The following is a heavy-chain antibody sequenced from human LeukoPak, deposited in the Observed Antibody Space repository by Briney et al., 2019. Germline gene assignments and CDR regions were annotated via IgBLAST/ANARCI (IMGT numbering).Heavy chain of an antibody. V-gene: IGHV3-21*01. D-gene: IGHD3-10*01. CDR2: ISSSSSYI. Sequence: PGRSLRLSCAAPGFTFSSYSMNWVRQAPGKGLEWVSSISSSSSYIYYADSVKGRFTISRDNAKNSLYLQMNSLRAEDTAVYYCARQGTGRTYYFDYWGQGTLVTVSS. CDR3: ARQGTGRTYYFDY. J-gene: IGHJ4*02. CDR1: GFTFSSYS.